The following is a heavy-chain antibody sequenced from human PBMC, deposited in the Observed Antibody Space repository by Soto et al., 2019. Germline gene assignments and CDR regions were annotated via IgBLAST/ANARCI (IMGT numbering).Heavy chain of an antibody. CDR1: GYTFNSYY. CDR3: VRVGLNMNYDFDF. D-gene: IGHD3-16*01. J-gene: IGHJ4*02. Sequence: QVQLVQSGTEVKKPGASVKVSCKASGYTFNSYYIHWVRQAPGRGLEWMGWINPNSDVTGYAQSFQGRVTMTRDMSMTTAYVDLTRLISDDTAVYYCVRVGLNMNYDFDFWGQGTLITVSS. V-gene: IGHV1-2*02. CDR2: INPNSDVT.